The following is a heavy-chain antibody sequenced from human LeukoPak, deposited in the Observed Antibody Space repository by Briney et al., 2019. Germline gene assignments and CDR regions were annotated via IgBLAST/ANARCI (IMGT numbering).Heavy chain of an antibody. CDR2: ISYDGSNK. CDR3: AREGACSSTSCYLDY. J-gene: IGHJ4*02. D-gene: IGHD2-2*01. CDR1: GFTFSSYA. V-gene: IGHV3-30-3*01. Sequence: GGSLRLSCAASGFTFSSYAMHWVRQAPGKGLEWVAVISYDGSNKYYADSVKGRFTISRDNSKNTLYLQMNGLRAEDTAVYYCAREGACSSTSCYLDYWGQGTLVTVSS.